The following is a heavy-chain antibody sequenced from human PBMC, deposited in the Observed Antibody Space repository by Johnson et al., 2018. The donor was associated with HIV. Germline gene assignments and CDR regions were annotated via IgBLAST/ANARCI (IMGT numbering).Heavy chain of an antibody. CDR2: ISYDGSNK. D-gene: IGHD3-22*01. CDR3: AKVVTYYYDHDAFDI. CDR1: GFTFSSYG. Sequence: QVQLVESGGGVVQPGRSLRLSCAASGFTFSSYGMHWVRQAPGKGLEWVAVISYDGSNKYYADSVKGRFTISRDNSKNTLYLQMNSLRAEDTAVYYCAKVVTYYYDHDAFDIWGQGTMVTVSS. V-gene: IGHV3-30*18. J-gene: IGHJ3*02.